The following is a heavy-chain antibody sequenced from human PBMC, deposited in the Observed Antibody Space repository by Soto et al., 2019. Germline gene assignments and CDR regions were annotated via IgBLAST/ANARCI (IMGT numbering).Heavy chain of an antibody. Sequence: QVQLQESGPGLVKPSGTLSLTCAVSSGSISSSNWWSWLRQPPGTGLEGIGEIYQSGSTNYNPSLKSRVTISVDKSKNQFSLKLSSVTAADTAVYYCARGEHLEGYYYMDVWGKGTTVTVSS. D-gene: IGHD1-1*01. J-gene: IGHJ6*03. CDR1: SGSISSSNW. CDR3: ARGEHLEGYYYMDV. CDR2: IYQSGST. V-gene: IGHV4-4*02.